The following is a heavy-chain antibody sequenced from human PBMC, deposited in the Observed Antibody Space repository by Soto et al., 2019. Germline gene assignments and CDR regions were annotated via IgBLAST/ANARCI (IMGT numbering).Heavy chain of an antibody. Sequence: GASVKVSCKASGYTFTSYYMHWVRQAPGQGLEWMGIINPCGGSTSFAQKFQGRVTMTRDTSTSTVYMELRSLRSEDTAVYYCARGWVVAATYLGCWGQGTLVTVSS. J-gene: IGHJ4*02. D-gene: IGHD2-15*01. CDR1: GYTFTSYY. CDR2: INPCGGST. CDR3: ARGWVVAATYLGC. V-gene: IGHV1-46*01.